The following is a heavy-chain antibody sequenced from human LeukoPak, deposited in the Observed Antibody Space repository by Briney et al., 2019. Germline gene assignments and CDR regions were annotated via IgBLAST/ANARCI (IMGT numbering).Heavy chain of an antibody. D-gene: IGHD3-3*01. V-gene: IGHV3-48*03. CDR1: GFTFSSYE. Sequence: SGGSLRLSCAASGFTFSSYEMNWVRQAPGKGLEWVSYISSSGSTIYYADSVKGRFTISRDNAKNSLYLQMNSLRAEDTAVYYCAGGFWGGYSTDFDYWGQGTLVTVSS. J-gene: IGHJ4*02. CDR3: AGGFWGGYSTDFDY. CDR2: ISSSGSTI.